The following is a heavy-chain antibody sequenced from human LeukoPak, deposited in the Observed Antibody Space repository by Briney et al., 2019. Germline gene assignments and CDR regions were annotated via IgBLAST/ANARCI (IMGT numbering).Heavy chain of an antibody. CDR1: RFTFSSYA. J-gene: IGHJ4*02. CDR2: INIDERIT. D-gene: IGHD3-10*01. Sequence: GGSLRLSCAASRFTFSSYAMSWVRQAPGKGLVWVSYINIDERITGYADSVKGRFTISRDNGKNTLYLQMNSLRVEDTAIYYCFREGGDWGQGTLVTVSS. V-gene: IGHV3-74*01. CDR3: FREGGD.